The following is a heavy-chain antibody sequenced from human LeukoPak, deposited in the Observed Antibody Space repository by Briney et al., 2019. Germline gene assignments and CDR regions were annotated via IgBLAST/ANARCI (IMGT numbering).Heavy chain of an antibody. D-gene: IGHD3-3*01. CDR2: ISYDGSNK. J-gene: IGHJ4*02. Sequence: GGSLRLSCADSKFTLSNYDMDWVRQAPGKGLEWVAVISYDGSNKYYADSVKGRFTISRDNSKNTLYLQMNSLRAEDTAVYYCARDLLEWYFDYWGQGTLVTVSS. CDR3: ARDLLEWYFDY. V-gene: IGHV3-30*03. CDR1: KFTLSNYD.